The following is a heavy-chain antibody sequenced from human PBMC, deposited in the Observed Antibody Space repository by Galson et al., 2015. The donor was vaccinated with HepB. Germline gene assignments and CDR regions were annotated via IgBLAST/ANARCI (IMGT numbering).Heavy chain of an antibody. Sequence: LSLTCTVSGGSISSGGYYWSRIRQHPGKGLEWIGYIYYSGSTYYNPSLKSRVTISVDTSKNQFSLKLSSVTAADTAVYYCARWGAYCGGDCYSGYNWFDPWGQGTLVTVSS. J-gene: IGHJ5*02. CDR3: ARWGAYCGGDCYSGYNWFDP. D-gene: IGHD2-21*01. CDR2: IYYSGST. V-gene: IGHV4-31*03. CDR1: GGSISSGGYY.